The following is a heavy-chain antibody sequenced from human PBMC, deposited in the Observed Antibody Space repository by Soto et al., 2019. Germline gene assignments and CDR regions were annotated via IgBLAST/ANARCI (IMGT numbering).Heavy chain of an antibody. CDR1: GFTISTYA. CDR2: VTGSGGQI. V-gene: IGHV3-23*01. CDR3: AKDAVYKDGLWLMDS. Sequence: PVGSLRLSCAGSGFTISTYAMTWVRQAPGKGLECVSGVTGSGGQIHYADSVKGRFTISKDNSKNTLYLQMSSLREEDTALYYCAKDAVYKDGLWLMDSWGQGTLVTVSS. J-gene: IGHJ5*02. D-gene: IGHD2-21*01.